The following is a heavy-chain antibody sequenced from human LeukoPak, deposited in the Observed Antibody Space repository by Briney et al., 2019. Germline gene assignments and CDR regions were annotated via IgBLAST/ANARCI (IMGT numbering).Heavy chain of an antibody. D-gene: IGHD4-23*01. V-gene: IGHV3-73*01. Sequence: PGGSLRLSCAASGFTFSGSAMHWVRQASGKGLEWVGRITSKANSYATAYAASVKGRFTISRDDSKNTAYLQMNSLKTEDTAVYYCTRRDYGGNTNFDYWGQGTLVTVSS. CDR1: GFTFSGSA. CDR2: ITSKANSYAT. J-gene: IGHJ4*02. CDR3: TRRDYGGNTNFDY.